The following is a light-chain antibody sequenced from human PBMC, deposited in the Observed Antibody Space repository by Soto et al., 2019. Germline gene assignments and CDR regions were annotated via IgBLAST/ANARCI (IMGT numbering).Light chain of an antibody. V-gene: IGKV4-1*01. CDR2: WAS. J-gene: IGKJ5*01. Sequence: DIVMTQSPDFLAVSLGERATINCKSSQSVLYSSNNKNYLAWYKQKPGQPPNLLIYWASTRASGVPDRFSGSGSGTDFTLTISSLQAEDVAVYYCQQYYSFPITFGRGTRLEIK. CDR3: QQYYSFPIT. CDR1: QSVLYSSNNKNY.